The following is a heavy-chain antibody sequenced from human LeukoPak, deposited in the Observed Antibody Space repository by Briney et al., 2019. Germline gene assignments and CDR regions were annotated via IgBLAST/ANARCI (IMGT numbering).Heavy chain of an antibody. D-gene: IGHD5-18*01. CDR2: GYYSGST. V-gene: IGHV4-59*01. Sequence: SETLSLTCTVSGGSISTYYWSWVRQPPGKGLEWIGYGYYSGSTDYIPSLKSRVTISVDTSKNQLSLKLTSVTAADTAVYYCVRGVDGDTAMRPYYYYMDVWGKGTTVTVSS. CDR3: VRGVDGDTAMRPYYYYMDV. CDR1: GGSISTYY. J-gene: IGHJ6*03.